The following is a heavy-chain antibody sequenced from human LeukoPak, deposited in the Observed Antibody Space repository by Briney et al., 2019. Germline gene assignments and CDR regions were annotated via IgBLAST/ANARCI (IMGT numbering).Heavy chain of an antibody. D-gene: IGHD1-1*01. V-gene: IGHV3-23*01. Sequence: GGSLGLSCAASGFTFSTYTMTWVRQAPGKGLECVSTINGRGGDTYYTDSVKGRFTISRDNSRNTVYLQMNSLRAEDTAVYYCAKDRAGTPWADWGQGTLVTVSS. CDR2: INGRGGDT. CDR3: AKDRAGTPWAD. J-gene: IGHJ4*02. CDR1: GFTFSTYT.